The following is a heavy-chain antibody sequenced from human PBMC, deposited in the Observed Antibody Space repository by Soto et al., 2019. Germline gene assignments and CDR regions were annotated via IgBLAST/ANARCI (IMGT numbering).Heavy chain of an antibody. J-gene: IGHJ6*02. CDR3: ARDYYDFWSGPYYYYGMEV. D-gene: IGHD3-3*01. Sequence: SETLSLTCTVSGGSISSGLYYWSWIRQHPGKGLEWIGYIYYSGSTYYNPSLKSRVTISVDTSKNQFSLKLSSVTAADTAVYYGARDYYDFWSGPYYYYGMEVWGQGTTVTVSS. CDR2: IYYSGST. CDR1: GGSISSGLYY. V-gene: IGHV4-31*03.